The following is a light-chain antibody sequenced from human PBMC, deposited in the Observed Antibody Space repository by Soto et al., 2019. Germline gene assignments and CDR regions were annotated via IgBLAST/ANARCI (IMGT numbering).Light chain of an antibody. CDR1: QDIRIA. J-gene: IGKJ4*01. CDR3: QQRSNWPPT. Sequence: DIQMTQSPSSLSASVGDRVTITCRASQDIRIALDWFQQKPGKAPRRLIYASSSLQSGVPSRFSGSGSGTEFTLTISSLEPEDFAVYYCQQRSNWPPTFGGGTKVEIK. V-gene: IGKV1-17*01. CDR2: ASS.